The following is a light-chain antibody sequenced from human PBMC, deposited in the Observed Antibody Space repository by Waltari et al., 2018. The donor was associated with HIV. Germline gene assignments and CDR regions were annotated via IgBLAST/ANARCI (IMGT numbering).Light chain of an antibody. V-gene: IGLV1-40*01. J-gene: IGLJ3*02. CDR3: QSYDISLSGWV. CDR2: GNT. Sequence: QSVLTQPPSVSGAPGQRVTISCTGSRSNIGAGYDVHWYQQFPGPAPKVLIYGNTYRPSGVPDRFSGSKSGSSASLLITGLQAEDDADYYCQSYDISLSGWVFGGGTKLTVL. CDR1: RSNIGAGYD.